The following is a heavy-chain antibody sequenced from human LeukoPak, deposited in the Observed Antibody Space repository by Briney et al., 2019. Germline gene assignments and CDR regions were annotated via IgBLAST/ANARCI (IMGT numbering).Heavy chain of an antibody. V-gene: IGHV3-21*01. CDR2: INDIGVHI. Sequence: GGSLRLSCAASGFIFNKFSMNWVRQAPGTGLEWVSSINDIGVHIYYADSVKGRFTISRDNAKNSLYLQMNSLRVEDTAVYYCARGHYGYWFDPWGHGTLVTVSS. J-gene: IGHJ5*02. D-gene: IGHD4-17*01. CDR1: GFIFNKFS. CDR3: ARGHYGYWFDP.